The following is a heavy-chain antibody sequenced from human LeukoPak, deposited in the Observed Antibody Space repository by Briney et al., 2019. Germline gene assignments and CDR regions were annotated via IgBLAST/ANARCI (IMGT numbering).Heavy chain of an antibody. J-gene: IGHJ4*02. Sequence: GGSLRLSCAASGFTFSSYGMHWVRQAPGKGLEWVAVISYDGSNKYYADSVKGRFTISRDNSKNTLYLQMNSLRAEDTAVYYCARDLLGGGSHPGWGQGTLVTVSS. CDR2: ISYDGSNK. D-gene: IGHD2-15*01. CDR3: ARDLLGGGSHPG. CDR1: GFTFSSYG. V-gene: IGHV3-30*03.